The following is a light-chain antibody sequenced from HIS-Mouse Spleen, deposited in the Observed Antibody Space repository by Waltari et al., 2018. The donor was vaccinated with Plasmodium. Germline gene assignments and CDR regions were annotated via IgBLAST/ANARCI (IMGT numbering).Light chain of an antibody. J-gene: IGKJ2*01. V-gene: IGKV4-1*01. CDR2: WAS. Sequence: DIVMTPSPDSLAVSLGERAPITCKSSSSVLYSSNNKNYLAWYQQKPGQPPKLLIYWASTRESGVPDRFSGSGSGTDFTLTISSLQAEDVAVYYCQQYYSTPYTFGQGTKLEIK. CDR3: QQYYSTPYT. CDR1: SSVLYSSNNKNY.